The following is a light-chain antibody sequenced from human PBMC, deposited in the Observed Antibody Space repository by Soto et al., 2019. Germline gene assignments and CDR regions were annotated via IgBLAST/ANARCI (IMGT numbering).Light chain of an antibody. J-gene: IGKJ1*01. Sequence: IVLTQSPGTLSLSPGERATLSCRASQSVSSTYLAWYQHKPGQAPRLLIYGSSSRATGIPDRFSGRGSGTDFTLTISRLEPGDLAVYYCHQYGSSPWTFGQGTKVEIK. V-gene: IGKV3-20*01. CDR2: GSS. CDR3: HQYGSSPWT. CDR1: QSVSSTY.